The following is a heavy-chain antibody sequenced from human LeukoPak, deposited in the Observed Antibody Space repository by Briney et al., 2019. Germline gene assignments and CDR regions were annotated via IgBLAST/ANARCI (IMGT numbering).Heavy chain of an antibody. J-gene: IGHJ5*02. CDR1: GGSISSGSYY. CDR3: ARLVTMVRGGSNWFDP. CDR2: IYTSGCT. V-gene: IGHV4-61*02. D-gene: IGHD3-10*01. Sequence: SQTLSLTCTVSGGSISSGSYYWSWIRQPAGKGLEWIGRIYTSGCTNYNPSLKSRVTISVDTSKNQFSLKLSSVTAADTAVYYCARLVTMVRGGSNWFDPWGQGTLVTVSS.